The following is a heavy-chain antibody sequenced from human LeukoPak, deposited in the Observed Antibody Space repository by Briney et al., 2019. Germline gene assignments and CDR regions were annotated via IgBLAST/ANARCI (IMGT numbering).Heavy chain of an antibody. CDR3: ACGYGERQTTY. CDR1: GGSFSGYY. CDR2: INHSGST. D-gene: IGHD4-17*01. V-gene: IGHV4-34*01. Sequence: SETLSLTCAVYGGSFSGYYWSWIRQPPGKGLEWIGEINHSGSTNYNPSLKSRVTISVDTSKNQFSLKLSSVTAADTAVYYCACGYGERQTTYWGQGTLVTVSS. J-gene: IGHJ4*02.